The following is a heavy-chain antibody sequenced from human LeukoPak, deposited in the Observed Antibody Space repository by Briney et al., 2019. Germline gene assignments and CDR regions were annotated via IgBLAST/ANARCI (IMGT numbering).Heavy chain of an antibody. Sequence: SQTLSLTCSVSGGSISSGGYYWSWIRQHPGKGLEWIRYIYYSGSTYYNPSLKSRVSISVDTSKNQFSLKLSSVTAADTAVYYCARDVSGGATYDYWGQGTLVTVSS. V-gene: IGHV4-31*03. CDR2: IYYSGST. CDR1: GGSISSGGYY. D-gene: IGHD2-21*01. CDR3: ARDVSGGATYDY. J-gene: IGHJ4*02.